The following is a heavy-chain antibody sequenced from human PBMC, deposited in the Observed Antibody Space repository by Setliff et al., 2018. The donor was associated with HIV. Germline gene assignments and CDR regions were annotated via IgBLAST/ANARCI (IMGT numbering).Heavy chain of an antibody. CDR1: GDSIISGDYY. J-gene: IGHJ4*02. Sequence: NPSETLSLTCTVSGDSIISGDYYWSWIRQSPGKGLEWIGHIHYKGNIDYNASLKSRLAISRDNAKNTLYLQMNSLRAEDTALYYCAGGSGSYYNALDYWGQGTLVTVSS. CDR3: AGGSGSYYNALDY. D-gene: IGHD3-10*01. CDR2: IHYKGNI. V-gene: IGHV4-30-4*08.